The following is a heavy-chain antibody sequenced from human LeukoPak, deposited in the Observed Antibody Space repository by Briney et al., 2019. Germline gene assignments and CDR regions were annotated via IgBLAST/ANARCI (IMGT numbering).Heavy chain of an antibody. CDR2: INTDGSTT. J-gene: IGHJ4*02. V-gene: IGHV3-74*01. CDR1: GFTFSNDR. D-gene: IGHD1-26*01. Sequence: GGSLRLSCAASGFTFSNDRMHWVRQAPGKGLVWVSRINTDGSTTTYADSVKGRFTISRDNAKNTLYLQMNSLRVEDTAVYYCARGRGVSYHYWGQGTLVTVSS. CDR3: ARGRGVSYHY.